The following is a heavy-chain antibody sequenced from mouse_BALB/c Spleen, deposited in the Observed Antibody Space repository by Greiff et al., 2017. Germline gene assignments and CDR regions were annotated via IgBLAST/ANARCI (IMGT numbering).Heavy chain of an antibody. J-gene: IGHJ3*01. CDR3: ARALHYYGYWFAY. CDR1: GFSLTSYG. CDR2: IWAGGST. D-gene: IGHD1-2*01. V-gene: IGHV2-9*02. Sequence: VMLVESGPGLVAPSQSLSITCTVSGFSLTSYGVHWVRQPPGKGLEWLGVIWAGGSTNYNSALMSRLSISKDNSKSQVFLKMNSLQTDDTAMYYCARALHYYGYWFAYWGQGTLVTVSA.